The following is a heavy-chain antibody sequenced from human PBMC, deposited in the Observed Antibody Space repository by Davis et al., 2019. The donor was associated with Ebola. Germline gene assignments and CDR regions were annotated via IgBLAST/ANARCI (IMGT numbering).Heavy chain of an antibody. CDR3: ARGHWNLGVGWFDP. V-gene: IGHV4-59*12. CDR2: IYHSGST. CDR1: GGSISSYY. Sequence: GSLRLSCTVSGGSISSYYWSWIRQPPGKGLEWIGYIYHSGSTYYNPSLKSRVTISVDRSKNQFSLKLSSVTAADTAVYYCARGHWNLGVGWFDPWGQGTLVTVSS. J-gene: IGHJ5*02. D-gene: IGHD1-7*01.